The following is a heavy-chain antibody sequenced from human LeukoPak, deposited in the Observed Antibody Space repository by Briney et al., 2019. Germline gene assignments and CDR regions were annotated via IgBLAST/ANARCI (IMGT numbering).Heavy chain of an antibody. CDR2: TYYSGST. Sequence: PSETLSLTCTVSGGSISSYYWSWIRQPPGKGLVWIGYTYYSGSTNYNPSLKGRVTISVDTSKNQFSLKLSSVTAADTAVYYCAREARYSSSWYRAGAFDIWGQGTMVTVSS. CDR3: AREARYSSSWYRAGAFDI. J-gene: IGHJ3*02. D-gene: IGHD6-13*01. CDR1: GGSISSYY. V-gene: IGHV4-59*01.